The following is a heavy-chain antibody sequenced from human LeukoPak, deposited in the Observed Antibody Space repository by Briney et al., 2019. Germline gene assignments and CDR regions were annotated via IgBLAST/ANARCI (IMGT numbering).Heavy chain of an antibody. CDR2: ISYDGSNK. CDR1: GFTFSSYA. V-gene: IGHV3-30-3*01. J-gene: IGHJ4*02. Sequence: GGSLRLSCAASGFTFSSYAMHWVRQAPGKGLEWVAVISYDGSNKYYADSVKGRLNTLYLQMNSLRAEDTAVYYCARPVGYYSYFDYWGQGTLDTVSS. D-gene: IGHD3-22*01. CDR3: ARPVGYYSYFDY.